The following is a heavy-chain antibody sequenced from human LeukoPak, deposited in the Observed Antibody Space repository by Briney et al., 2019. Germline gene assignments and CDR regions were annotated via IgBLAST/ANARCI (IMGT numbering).Heavy chain of an antibody. D-gene: IGHD4-17*01. J-gene: IGHJ4*02. CDR1: GGSITRGDYY. V-gene: IGHV4-30-4*01. CDR3: ARVVSVRSLDY. Sequence: SETLSLTCTVSGGSITRGDYYWSWIRQPPGKGLEWIGSTYYSGSTSYNPSLKSRLTISVDTSKNQFSLKLSSVTAADTAVYYCARVVSVRSLDYWGQGTLVTVSS. CDR2: TYYSGST.